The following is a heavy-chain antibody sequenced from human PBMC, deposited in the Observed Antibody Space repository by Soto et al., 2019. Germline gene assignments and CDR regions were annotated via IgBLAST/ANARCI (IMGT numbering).Heavy chain of an antibody. Sequence: ASVKVSCKASGYTFTSYYMHWVRQAPGQGLEWMGIINPSGGSTSYAQKFQGRVTMTRDTSTSTVYMELSSLRSEDTAVYYCARSYPTAYYYYGMDVWGQGTTVTSP. V-gene: IGHV1-46*01. CDR2: INPSGGST. J-gene: IGHJ6*02. CDR3: ARSYPTAYYYYGMDV. CDR1: GYTFTSYY.